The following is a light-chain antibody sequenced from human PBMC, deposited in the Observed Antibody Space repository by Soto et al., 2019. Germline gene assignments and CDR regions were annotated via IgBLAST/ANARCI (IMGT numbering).Light chain of an antibody. V-gene: IGKV1-5*03. J-gene: IGKJ1*01. CDR2: KAS. CDR3: QQYNSYWT. Sequence: IQRTQSPSTLSASVGDRVTITCRASQSISSWLAWYQQKPGKAPKLLIYKASSLESGVPSRFSGSGSGTEFTLTISSLQPDDFATYYCQQYNSYWTLGQGTKEDI. CDR1: QSISSW.